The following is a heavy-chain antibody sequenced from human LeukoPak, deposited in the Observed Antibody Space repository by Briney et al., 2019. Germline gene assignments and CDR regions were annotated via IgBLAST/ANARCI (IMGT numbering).Heavy chain of an antibody. V-gene: IGHV3-69-1*01. CDR2: IRGGGAP. D-gene: IGHD3-22*01. Sequence: GGSLRLSCAASGFTFSSHTMNWVRQAPGKGLQWVSSIRGGGAPVYADSVKGRFTISRDNAKNSLYLQMNSLRAEDTAVYYCATQTDSSGYYPYWGQGTLVTVSS. CDR3: ATQTDSSGYYPY. CDR1: GFTFSSHT. J-gene: IGHJ4*02.